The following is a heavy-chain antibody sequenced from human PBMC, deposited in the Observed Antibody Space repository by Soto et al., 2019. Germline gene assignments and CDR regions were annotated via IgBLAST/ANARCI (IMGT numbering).Heavy chain of an antibody. CDR2: INAGNGNT. J-gene: IGHJ6*02. CDR1: GYTFTSYA. V-gene: IGHV1-3*01. CDR3: ASGRRYYYDSSGYTYYYYYGMDV. D-gene: IGHD3-22*01. Sequence: ASVKVSRKASGYTFTSYAMHWVRQAPGQRLEWMGWINAGNGNTKYSQKFQGRATITRDTSASTAYMELSSLRSEDTAVYYCASGRRYYYDSSGYTYYYYYGMDVRGQGTTVTLSS.